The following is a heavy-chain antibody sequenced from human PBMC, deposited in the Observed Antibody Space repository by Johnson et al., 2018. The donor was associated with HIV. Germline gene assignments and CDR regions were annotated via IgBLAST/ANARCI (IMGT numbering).Heavy chain of an antibody. CDR2: ISGSGGGT. CDR3: ATRYSGNYRAFDI. CDR1: GFTFSSYA. V-gene: IGHV3-23*04. D-gene: IGHD1-26*01. Sequence: VQLVESGGGLVQPGGSLRLSCAASGFTFSSYAMNWVRQVPGKGLEWVSAISGSGGGTYYAASVKGRFTISRDNSKNTLYLQRNSLRAEDTAIYYCATRYSGNYRAFDIWGQGTMVTVSS. J-gene: IGHJ3*02.